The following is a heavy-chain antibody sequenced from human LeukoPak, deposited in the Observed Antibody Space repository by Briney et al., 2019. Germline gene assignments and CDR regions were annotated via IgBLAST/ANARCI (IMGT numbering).Heavy chain of an antibody. V-gene: IGHV3-23*01. D-gene: IGHD4-17*01. CDR1: GFTFSSYG. Sequence: GGSLRLSCAASGFTFSSYGMSWVRQAPGKGLEWVSAISGSGGSTYYADSVKGRFTISRDNSKNTLYLQMNSLRAEDTAVYYCAKDRLSYGDLDAFDIWGQGTMVTVSS. J-gene: IGHJ3*02. CDR2: ISGSGGST. CDR3: AKDRLSYGDLDAFDI.